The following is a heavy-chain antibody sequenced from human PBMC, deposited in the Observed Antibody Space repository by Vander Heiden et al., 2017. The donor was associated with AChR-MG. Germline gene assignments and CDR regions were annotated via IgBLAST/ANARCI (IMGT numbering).Heavy chain of an antibody. CDR2: IYYSGST. Sequence: QVQLQEPAPGLVKPSETLSLTCTVSGGPISSYYWSWIRQPPGKGLEWIGYIYYSGSTNYNPSLKSRVTISVDTSKNQFSLKLSSVTAADTAVYYCARDSTYDEGCFDYWGQGTLVTVSS. V-gene: IGHV4-59*01. J-gene: IGHJ4*02. CDR3: ARDSTYDEGCFDY. D-gene: IGHD3-22*01. CDR1: GGPISSYY.